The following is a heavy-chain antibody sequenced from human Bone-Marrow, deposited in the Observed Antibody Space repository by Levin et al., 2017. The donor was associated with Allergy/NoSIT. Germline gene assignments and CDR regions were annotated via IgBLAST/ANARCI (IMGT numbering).Heavy chain of an antibody. Sequence: SQTLSLTCNDSGVSINKYFGTWIRQPPGKGLEWIGYIYSTATTSYNSSPTSRVTLSIETKNNQIPLMLSSVTAADTAVYYCARAGDWESSVWYGTKDYAMDVWGQGTTVTVSS. J-gene: IGHJ6*02. CDR3: ARAGDWESSVWYGTKDYAMDV. D-gene: IGHD6-19*01. V-gene: IGHV4-59*01. CDR2: IYSTATT. CDR1: GVSINKYF.